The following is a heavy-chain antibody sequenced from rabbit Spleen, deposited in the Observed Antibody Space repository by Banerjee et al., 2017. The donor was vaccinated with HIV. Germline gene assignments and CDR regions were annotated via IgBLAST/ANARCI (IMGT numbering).Heavy chain of an antibody. CDR1: GVSFSGSSY. J-gene: IGHJ3*01. Sequence: QSLEESGGDLVKPGASLTLTCIASGVSFSGSSYMCCVRQAPGKGLEWISCIAGSSSGFTYSATWAKGRFTCSKTSSTTVTLQMTRLTAADTATYFCARDSSSSFSSYGMDLWGQGTLVTVS. CDR2: IAGSSSGFT. V-gene: IGHV1S40*01. CDR3: ARDSSSSFSSYGMDL. D-gene: IGHD1-1*01.